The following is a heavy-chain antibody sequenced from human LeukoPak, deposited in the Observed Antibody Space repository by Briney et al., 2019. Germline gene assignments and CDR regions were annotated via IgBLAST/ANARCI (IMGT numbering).Heavy chain of an antibody. CDR3: ARATYGYYGSGTQLEGVDY. CDR2: ISYDGTNK. J-gene: IGHJ4*02. Sequence: GGSLRLSCAASGFTFSDYYMSWIRQAPGKGLEWVAVISYDGTNKYYADSVKGRFTISRDNSKNTLYLQMNSLRVEDTAVYYCARATYGYYGSGTQLEGVDYWGQGTLVTVSS. CDR1: GFTFSDYY. D-gene: IGHD3-10*01. V-gene: IGHV3-30*03.